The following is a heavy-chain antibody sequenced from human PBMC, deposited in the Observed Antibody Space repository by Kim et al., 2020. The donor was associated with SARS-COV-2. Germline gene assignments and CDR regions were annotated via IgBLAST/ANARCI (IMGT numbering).Heavy chain of an antibody. CDR2: ISAYNGNT. D-gene: IGHD2-2*01. Sequence: ASVKVSCKASGYTFTSYGISWVRQAPGQGLEWMGWISAYNGNTNYAQKLQGRVTMTTDTSTSTAYMELRSLRSDDTAVYYCARDLGYCSSTSCQNYYYYYGMDVWGQGTTVTVSS. J-gene: IGHJ6*02. V-gene: IGHV1-18*04. CDR1: GYTFTSYG. CDR3: ARDLGYCSSTSCQNYYYYYGMDV.